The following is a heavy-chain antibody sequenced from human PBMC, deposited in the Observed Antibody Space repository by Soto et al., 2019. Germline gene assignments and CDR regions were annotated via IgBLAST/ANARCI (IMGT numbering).Heavy chain of an antibody. CDR3: AKGAKITFGGVIVYFDY. Sequence: PGGSLRLSCAASGFTFSSYAMSWVRQAPGKGLEWVSAISGSGGSTYYADSVKGRFTISRDNSKNTLYLQMNSLRAEDTAVYYCAKGAKITFGGVIVYFDYWGQGTLVTVSS. D-gene: IGHD3-16*02. V-gene: IGHV3-23*01. CDR1: GFTFSSYA. CDR2: ISGSGGST. J-gene: IGHJ4*02.